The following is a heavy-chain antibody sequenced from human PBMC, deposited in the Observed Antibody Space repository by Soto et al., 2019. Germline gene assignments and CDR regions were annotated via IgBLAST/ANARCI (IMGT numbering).Heavy chain of an antibody. Sequence: TISLKCSVVEASRSDYYGSWMRQPPGKGLEWIGYTHANGSTNYNPSFKSRVTITVDTPNNQFSLKLTSVTAADTATYFCARERFNMIQRVVTSRWSDPWGQGALVTVSS. CDR2: THANGST. J-gene: IGHJ5*02. D-gene: IGHD3-10*01. CDR3: ARERFNMIQRVVTSRWSDP. V-gene: IGHV4-59*01. CDR1: EASRSDYY.